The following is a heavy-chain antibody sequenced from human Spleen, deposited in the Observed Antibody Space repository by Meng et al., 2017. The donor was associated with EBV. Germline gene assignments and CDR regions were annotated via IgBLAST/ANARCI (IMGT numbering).Heavy chain of an antibody. CDR2: IYHSGST. V-gene: IGHV4-30-4*01. D-gene: IGHD2-2*02. CDR3: ATRPATAIHLDY. CDR1: GGSLSSGYYY. Sequence: QVQLQEPGPGLVKPSQTLSLTCGVSGGSLSSGYYYWSWIRQPPGKGLEWIGEIYHSGSTNYNPSLKSRVTISVDKSKNQFSLKLSSVTAADTAVYYCATRPATAIHLDYWGQGTLVTVSS. J-gene: IGHJ4*02.